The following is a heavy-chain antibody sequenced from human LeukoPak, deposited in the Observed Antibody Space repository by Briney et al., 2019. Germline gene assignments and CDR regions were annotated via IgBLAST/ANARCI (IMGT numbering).Heavy chain of an antibody. CDR2: INPNSGGT. CDR3: ARGGGITVIVADAFDI. J-gene: IGHJ3*02. Sequence: ASVKVSCKASGYTFTGYYMHWVRQAPGQGLEWMGWINPNSGGTNYAQKFQGRVTMTRDTSISTAYMELSRLRSDDTAVYYCARGGGITVIVADAFDIWGQGTMVTVSS. D-gene: IGHD3-22*01. V-gene: IGHV1-2*02. CDR1: GYTFTGYY.